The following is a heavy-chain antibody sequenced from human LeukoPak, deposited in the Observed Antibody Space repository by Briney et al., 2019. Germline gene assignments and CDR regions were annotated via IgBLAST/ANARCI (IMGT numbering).Heavy chain of an antibody. J-gene: IGHJ4*02. Sequence: GGSLRLSCAASGFTFRNYWMYWVRQAPGKGLVWIANINEHGIPMYEDSVKGRFTISRDNARDTLYLQMNSLRVDDTAVYYCARDSVYDYVWGSYRLFDYWGQGTLVTVSS. CDR1: GFTFRNYW. CDR2: INEHGIP. V-gene: IGHV3-74*03. CDR3: ARDSVYDYVWGSYRLFDY. D-gene: IGHD3-16*02.